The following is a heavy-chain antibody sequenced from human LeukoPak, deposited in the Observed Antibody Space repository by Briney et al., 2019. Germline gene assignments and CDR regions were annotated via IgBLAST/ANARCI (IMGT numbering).Heavy chain of an antibody. Sequence: GGSLRLSCAASGFTFSSYWIHWVRQAPGKGLVWVSIINSDGSTTNYADSVKGRFTISRDNAKNTLYLQLNSLRPEDTAVYYCARDYSSWFDYWGQGTLVTVSS. CDR3: ARDYSSWFDY. CDR2: INSDGSTT. CDR1: GFTFSSYW. J-gene: IGHJ4*02. D-gene: IGHD6-6*01. V-gene: IGHV3-74*01.